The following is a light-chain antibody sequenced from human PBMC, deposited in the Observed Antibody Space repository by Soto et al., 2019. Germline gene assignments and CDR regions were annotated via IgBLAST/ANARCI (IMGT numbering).Light chain of an antibody. J-gene: IGLJ1*01. Sequence: QSALTQPASVSGSPGQSITISCTGTSSDVGGYNYVSWYQQHPGKAPKLMIYEVSNRPSGVSNRFSGSKSGNTAFLTISGLQAEDEADYYCSSYTSSSTLGVVGTGTQAHRP. CDR1: SSDVGGYNY. V-gene: IGLV2-14*01. CDR3: SSYTSSSTLGV. CDR2: EVS.